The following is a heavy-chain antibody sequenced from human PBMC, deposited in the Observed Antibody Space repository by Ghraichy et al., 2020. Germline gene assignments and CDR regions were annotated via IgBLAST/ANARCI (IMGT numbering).Heavy chain of an antibody. D-gene: IGHD3-10*01. V-gene: IGHV3-23*01. CDR2: ISGSGGTT. Sequence: GGSLRLSCAASGFTFSKYAMTWVRQAPGKGLEWVSAISGSGGTTYYADSVKGRFTISRDNSQNTLYLQMNSLRADDTAVYYCAKDVGNGPIWFYDYWGQGTLVTVSS. J-gene: IGHJ4*02. CDR3: AKDVGNGPIWFYDY. CDR1: GFTFSKYA.